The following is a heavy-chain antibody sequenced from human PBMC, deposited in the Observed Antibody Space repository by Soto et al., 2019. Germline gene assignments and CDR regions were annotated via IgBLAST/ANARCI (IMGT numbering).Heavy chain of an antibody. V-gene: IGHV7-4-1*01. CDR3: ARGLKARLVVTAPGDY. Sequence: ASVKVSCKASGYTFTSYAMNWVRQAPGQGLEWMGWINTNTGNPTYAQGFTGRFVFSLDTSVSTPYLQICSLKAEDTAVYYCARGLKARLVVTAPGDYWGQGTLVTVSS. CDR2: INTNTGNP. CDR1: GYTFTSYA. D-gene: IGHD2-21*02. J-gene: IGHJ4*02.